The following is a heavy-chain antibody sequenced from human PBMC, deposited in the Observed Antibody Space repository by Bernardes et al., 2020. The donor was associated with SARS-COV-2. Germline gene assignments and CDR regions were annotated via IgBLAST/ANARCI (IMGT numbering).Heavy chain of an antibody. J-gene: IGHJ5*02. D-gene: IGHD5-18*01. CDR3: ARGTWIELWLGGNWFDP. V-gene: IGHV4-31*03. CDR1: GASIRSGGDY. Sequence: SETLSLTCTVSGASIRSGGDYWSWIRQDPGKGLEWIGYIYYSGNTHYNPSLKSRATISVDTSKNQFSLKLSSVTAADTAVYYCARGTWIELWLGGNWFDPWGQGSLVTVSS. CDR2: IYYSGNT.